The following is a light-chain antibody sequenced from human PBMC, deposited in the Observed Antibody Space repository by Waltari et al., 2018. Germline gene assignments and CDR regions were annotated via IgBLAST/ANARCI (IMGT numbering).Light chain of an antibody. J-gene: IGKJ1*01. Sequence: EIVLTQSPVTLSLSLGEIATLSCRASQSVSSSYLAWYQQKPGQAPRLLIYGASSRATGIPDRVSGSGSGTDFTLTISRLEPEDFAVYYCQQYGSSPGAFGQGTKVEIK. CDR3: QQYGSSPGA. CDR1: QSVSSSY. V-gene: IGKV3-20*01. CDR2: GAS.